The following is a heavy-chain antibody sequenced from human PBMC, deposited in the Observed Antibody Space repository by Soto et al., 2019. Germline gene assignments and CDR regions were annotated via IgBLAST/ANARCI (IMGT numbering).Heavy chain of an antibody. V-gene: IGHV1-69*06. CDR1: GDTFSNYA. CDR3: ARDLGGCSAGSCRYNWLDS. CDR2: IIPIYGTA. D-gene: IGHD2-15*01. J-gene: IGHJ5*01. Sequence: QVQLVQSGAGVKKTGSSVKVSCKASGDTFSNYAISWVRQAPGQGLEWMGGIIPIYGTANYAQKFQDRVTITADTSTSTADMELSSLRSEDTAVYYCARDLGGCSAGSCRYNWLDSWGQGTLVTVSS.